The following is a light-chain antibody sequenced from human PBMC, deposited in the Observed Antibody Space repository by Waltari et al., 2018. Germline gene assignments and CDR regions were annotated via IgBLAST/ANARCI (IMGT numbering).Light chain of an antibody. CDR2: YDT. CDR3: HVWDSSSDQQE. J-gene: IGLJ2*01. V-gene: IGLV3-21*04. Sequence: SYVLTHPPSVSVAPGKAATITCGGTNIGSKSVHWYQQKPGQAPVLVIKYDTDRPSGSPERIAGSNSGNTATLTISRGEAGDEADYYCHVWDSSSDQQEFGGGTKLTVL. CDR1: NIGSKS.